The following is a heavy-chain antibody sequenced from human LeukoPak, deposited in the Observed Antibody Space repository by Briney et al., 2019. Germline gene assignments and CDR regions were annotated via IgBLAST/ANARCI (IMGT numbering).Heavy chain of an antibody. CDR1: GGTFSSYA. V-gene: IGHV1-69*13. CDR2: IIPIFGTA. J-gene: IGHJ6*04. Sequence: SVKVSCKASGGTFSSYAISWVRQAPGQGLEWMGGIIPIFGTANYAQKFQGRVTITADESTSTAYMELSSLRSEDTAVYYCAREITMVRGKSDYYCYYGMDVWGKGTTVTVSS. D-gene: IGHD3-10*01. CDR3: AREITMVRGKSDYYCYYGMDV.